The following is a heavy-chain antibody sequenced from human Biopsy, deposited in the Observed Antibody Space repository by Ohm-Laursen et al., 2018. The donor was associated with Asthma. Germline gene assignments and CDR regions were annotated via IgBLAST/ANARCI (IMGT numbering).Heavy chain of an antibody. V-gene: IGHV4-31*03. Sequence: TLSPTCTVSYGSITSGGYYWTWIRQHPGKGLEWIGFIYYSGSTYYNPSLKSRITISVDASKNQFSLKLNSVTAADTAIYYCAVYSSGGFDYWGQGSLVTVSS. D-gene: IGHD6-6*01. J-gene: IGHJ4*02. CDR1: YGSITSGGYY. CDR3: AVYSSGGFDY. CDR2: IYYSGST.